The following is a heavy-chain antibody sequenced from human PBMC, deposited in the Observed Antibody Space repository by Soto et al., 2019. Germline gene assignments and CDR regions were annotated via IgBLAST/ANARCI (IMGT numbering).Heavy chain of an antibody. Sequence: SETLSLTCAVYGGSFSGYYWSWIRQPPGKGLEWIGEVNHSGSTNYNPSLKSRVTISVDTSKNQFSLKLSSVTAADTAVYYCARGPPVATAARGYGMDVWGQGTTVTVSS. CDR1: GGSFSGYY. J-gene: IGHJ6*02. CDR2: VNHSGST. D-gene: IGHD5-12*01. CDR3: ARGPPVATAARGYGMDV. V-gene: IGHV4-34*01.